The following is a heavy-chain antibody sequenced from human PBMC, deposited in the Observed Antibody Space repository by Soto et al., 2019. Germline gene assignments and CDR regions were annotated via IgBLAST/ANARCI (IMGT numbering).Heavy chain of an antibody. V-gene: IGHV3-23*01. Sequence: GGSLRLSCAASGFTFSSYAMSWVRQAPGKGLEWVSDISGSGGSTHYADSVKGRFTISRDNSKNTLYLQMNSLRAEDTAIYYCAKDSTYSSSWYDFDYWGQGTLVTVSS. CDR1: GFTFSSYA. J-gene: IGHJ4*02. D-gene: IGHD6-13*01. CDR2: ISGSGGST. CDR3: AKDSTYSSSWYDFDY.